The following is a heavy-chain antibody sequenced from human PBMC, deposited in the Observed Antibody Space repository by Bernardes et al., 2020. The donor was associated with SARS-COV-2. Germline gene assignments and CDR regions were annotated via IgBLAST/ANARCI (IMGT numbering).Heavy chain of an antibody. Sequence: GGYLKSSCQVTGFDVTHYWIGWVRHMPWNGLEWMGIIYPRDSDTRYSPSFKGQVTISTDKSITTAYLQWNSLKASDTAMYYCARQSSFVAASGIDYWGQGTLVTVSS. CDR3: ARQSSFVAASGIDY. CDR2: IYPRDSDT. J-gene: IGHJ4*02. CDR1: GFDVTHYW. V-gene: IGHV5-51*01. D-gene: IGHD6-13*01.